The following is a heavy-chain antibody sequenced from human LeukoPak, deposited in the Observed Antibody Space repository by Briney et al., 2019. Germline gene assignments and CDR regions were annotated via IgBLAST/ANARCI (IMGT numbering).Heavy chain of an antibody. CDR2: ITISGDNT. CDR3: ARDTAMALDY. D-gene: IGHD5-18*01. CDR1: GLTLRNFA. V-gene: IGHV3-23*01. Sequence: PGGSLRLSCAATGLTLRNFAMSWVRQAPGKGLEWVSSITISGDNTHYADFVKGRFTISRDNSKNTLYLQMNSLRAEDTAVYYCARDTAMALDYWGQGTLVTVSS. J-gene: IGHJ4*02.